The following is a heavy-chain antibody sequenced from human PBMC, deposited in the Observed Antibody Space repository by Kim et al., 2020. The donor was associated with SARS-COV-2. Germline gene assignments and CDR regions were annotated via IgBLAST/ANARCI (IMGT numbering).Heavy chain of an antibody. CDR1: GFSLTDFA. J-gene: IGHJ6*02. Sequence: GGSLRLSCVASGFSLTDFAMNWVRQAPGKGLEWVSVIRGSGGRIYYADSVKGRFTVSRDTSKSTVYLQMNSLTDDDTAVYYCAKSGFTQASLTRKLLWYGESDSYYHGMDVWGQGTTVTVSS. D-gene: IGHD3-10*01. CDR2: IRGSGGRI. V-gene: IGHV3-23*01. CDR3: AKSGFTQASLTRKLLWYGESDSYYHGMDV.